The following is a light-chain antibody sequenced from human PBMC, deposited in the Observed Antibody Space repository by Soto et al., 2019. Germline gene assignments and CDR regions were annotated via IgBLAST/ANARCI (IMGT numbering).Light chain of an antibody. CDR2: GAS. V-gene: IGKV3-20*01. CDR1: QSVSSSY. Sequence: EIVLTQSPGTLSLSPGERATLSCRASQSVSSSYLAWYQQKPGQAPRLLIYGASSRATGIPARFSGSGSGTDFTLTISRLEPEDFAEYYCQQYGSSPRTFGPGTMLEIK. J-gene: IGKJ2*01. CDR3: QQYGSSPRT.